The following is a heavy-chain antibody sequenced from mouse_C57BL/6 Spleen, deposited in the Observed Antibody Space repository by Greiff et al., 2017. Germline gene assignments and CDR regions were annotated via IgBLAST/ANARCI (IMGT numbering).Heavy chain of an antibody. CDR2: IWSGGST. Sequence: VQLQQSGPGLVAPSQCLSITCTVSGFSLTSYGVHWVRQSPGKGLEWLGVIWSGGSTDYNAAFISSLCISKDTSQSQVFFKMIRLQADDTAIYYCARRQDEAMDYWGQGTSVTVSS. V-gene: IGHV2-2*01. D-gene: IGHD6-1*01. CDR1: GFSLTSYG. CDR3: ARRQDEAMDY. J-gene: IGHJ4*01.